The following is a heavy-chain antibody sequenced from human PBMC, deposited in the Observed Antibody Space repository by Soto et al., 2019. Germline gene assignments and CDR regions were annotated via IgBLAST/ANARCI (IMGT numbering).Heavy chain of an antibody. Sequence: SETLSLTCAVYGGSFSGYYWSWILQPPGKGLEWIGEINHSGSTNYNPSLKSRVTISVDTSKNQFSLKLSSVTAADTAVYYCARGRRGLRYFVGWGQGTLVTVSS. J-gene: IGHJ4*02. CDR3: ARGRRGLRYFVG. CDR2: INHSGST. V-gene: IGHV4-34*01. D-gene: IGHD3-9*01. CDR1: GGSFSGYY.